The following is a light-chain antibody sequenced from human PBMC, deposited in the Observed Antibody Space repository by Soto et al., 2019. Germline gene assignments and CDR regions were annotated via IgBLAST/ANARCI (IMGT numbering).Light chain of an antibody. CDR1: QSISSY. J-gene: IGKJ4*01. CDR3: QQSYSTPLT. Sequence: DIQLTQSPSSLSASVGDRVTITCRASQSISSYLNWFHQKPGKAPNLLIYATSSLQRGVPSRFSGSGSGTDFTLTISSLQPEEFATYYCQQSYSTPLTFGGGTKVDIK. CDR2: ATS. V-gene: IGKV1-39*01.